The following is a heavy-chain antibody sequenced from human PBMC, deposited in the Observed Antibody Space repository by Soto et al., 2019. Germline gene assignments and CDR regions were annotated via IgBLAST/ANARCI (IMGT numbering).Heavy chain of an antibody. V-gene: IGHV3-15*01. D-gene: IGHD7-27*01. CDR3: TTDRELGNTAEDAFDI. Sequence: GESLKISCAASGFTFSNAWMSWVRQAPGKGLEWVGRIKSKTDGGTTDYAAPVKGRFTISRDDSKNTLYLQMNSLKTEDTAVYYCTTDRELGNTAEDAFDIWGQGTMVTVSS. CDR1: GFTFSNAW. CDR2: IKSKTDGGTT. J-gene: IGHJ3*02.